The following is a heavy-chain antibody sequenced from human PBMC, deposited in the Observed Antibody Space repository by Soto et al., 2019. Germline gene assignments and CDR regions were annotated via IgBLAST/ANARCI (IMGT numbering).Heavy chain of an antibody. CDR1: GSTFTSYA. V-gene: IGHV1-69*13. J-gene: IGHJ6*02. Sequence: SVKVSCKASGSTFTSYAINWVRQAPGQRLEWMGGIIPSIGKANYAQKFQGRVTITADESTSTAYMELSSLRSEDTAVYYCARASTSSPDSYGMDVWGQGTTVTVSS. CDR2: IIPSIGKA. D-gene: IGHD2-2*01. CDR3: ARASTSSPDSYGMDV.